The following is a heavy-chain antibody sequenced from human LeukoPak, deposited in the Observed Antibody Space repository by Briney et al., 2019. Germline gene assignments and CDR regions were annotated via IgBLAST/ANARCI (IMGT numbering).Heavy chain of an antibody. D-gene: IGHD2-21*02. V-gene: IGHV5-51*01. CDR1: GYSFSNYW. CDR3: ARRERGGDIDY. CDR2: IYPADSDI. Sequence: GESLKISCKSSGYSFSNYWIAWVRQMHGKCLEWMGIIYPADSDIRYSPSFQGQVTISADKSISTAYLQWNSLKASDSAMYYCARRERGGDIDYWGQGTLVTVSS. J-gene: IGHJ4*02.